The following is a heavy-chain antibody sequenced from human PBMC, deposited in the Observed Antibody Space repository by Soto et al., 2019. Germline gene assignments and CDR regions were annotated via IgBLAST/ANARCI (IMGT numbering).Heavy chain of an antibody. CDR2: INHSGST. V-gene: IGHV4-34*01. D-gene: IGHD3-16*02. CDR3: ARDLRIMITFGGVIPPGGFDP. Sequence: PSETLSLTCAVYGGSFSGYYRSWIRQPPGKGLEWIGEINHSGSTNYNPSLKSRVTISVDTSKNQFSLKLSSVTAADTAVYYCARDLRIMITFGGVIPPGGFDPWGQGTLVTVSS. J-gene: IGHJ5*02. CDR1: GGSFSGYY.